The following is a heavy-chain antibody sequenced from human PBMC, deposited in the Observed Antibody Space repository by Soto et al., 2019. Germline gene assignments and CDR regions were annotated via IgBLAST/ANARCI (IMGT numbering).Heavy chain of an antibody. Sequence: EVQRLESGGGLVQPGGSLRLSCTASGFTFSSYAMSWVRQAPGKGLEWVSVISGSGGSTYYADSVKGRFTISRDNSKNTLYLQMNSLRAEDTAVYYCAKDLPDYIWGSYRYSDGDYWGQGTLVTVSS. V-gene: IGHV3-23*01. CDR1: GFTFSSYA. J-gene: IGHJ4*02. CDR2: ISGSGGST. CDR3: AKDLPDYIWGSYRYSDGDY. D-gene: IGHD3-16*02.